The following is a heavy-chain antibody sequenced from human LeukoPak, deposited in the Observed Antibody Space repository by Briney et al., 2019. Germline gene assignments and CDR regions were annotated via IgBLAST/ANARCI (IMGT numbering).Heavy chain of an antibody. V-gene: IGHV3-30*04. D-gene: IGHD2-8*02. Sequence: GGSLRLSCAASGFTFSSYAMHWVRQAPGKGLEWVAVISYDGSNKYYADSVKGRFTISRDNSKNTLYLQMNSLRAEDTAVYYCARSEVLYYFDYWGQGTLVTVSS. CDR2: ISYDGSNK. J-gene: IGHJ4*02. CDR3: ARSEVLYYFDY. CDR1: GFTFSSYA.